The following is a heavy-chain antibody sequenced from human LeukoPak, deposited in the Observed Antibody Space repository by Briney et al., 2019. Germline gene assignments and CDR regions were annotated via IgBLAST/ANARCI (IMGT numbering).Heavy chain of an antibody. V-gene: IGHV3-11*01. CDR3: ARGNYGSWSYYFDY. J-gene: IGHJ4*02. Sequence: PGGSLRLSCAASGFTFSAYYMSWIRQAPGKGLEWVAYISSSGSTIYYADSVKGRFTISRDNAKNSLYLQMNSLRAEDTAVYYCARGNYGSWSYYFDYWGQGTLVTVSS. D-gene: IGHD3-10*01. CDR2: ISSSGSTI. CDR1: GFTFSAYY.